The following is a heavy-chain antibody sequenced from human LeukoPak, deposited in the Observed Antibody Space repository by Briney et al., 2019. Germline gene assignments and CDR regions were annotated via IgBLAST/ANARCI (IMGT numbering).Heavy chain of an antibody. D-gene: IGHD6-13*01. J-gene: IGHJ4*02. V-gene: IGHV4-39*01. CDR3: TRLGYSVSWADC. CDR1: GGSISSTSHY. Sequence: SETLSLTCTVSGGSISSTSHYWGWIRQPPGKGLEWIGSIYYSGSTYYNPSLKSRVTISVDTSKTQFSLRLSSVTAGDCIVYFWTRLGYSVSWADCWGQGTLVTVSS. CDR2: IYYSGST.